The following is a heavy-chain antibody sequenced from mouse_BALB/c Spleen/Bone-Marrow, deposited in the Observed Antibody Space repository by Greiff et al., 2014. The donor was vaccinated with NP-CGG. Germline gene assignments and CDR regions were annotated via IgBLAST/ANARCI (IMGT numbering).Heavy chain of an antibody. V-gene: IGHV1-15*01. J-gene: IGHJ3*01. CDR3: TREGYYGSSPAWFAY. D-gene: IGHD1-1*01. Sequence: VQLQQSGAELVRPGASVTLSCKASGYTFTDYEMHWVKQTPVHGLEWIGAIDPETGGTAYNQKFKGKATLTADKSSSTAHMELRSLTSEDSAVYYCTREGYYGSSPAWFAYWGQGTLVTVSA. CDR2: IDPETGGT. CDR1: GYTFTDYE.